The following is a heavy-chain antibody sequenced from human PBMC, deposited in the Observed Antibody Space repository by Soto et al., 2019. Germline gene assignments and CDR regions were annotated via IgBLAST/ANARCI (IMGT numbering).Heavy chain of an antibody. CDR2: IYYSGST. V-gene: IGHV4-59*01. Sequence: PSETLSLTCTVSGGSISSYYWSWIRQPPGKGLEWIGYIYYSGSTNYNPSLKSRVTISVDTSKNQFSLKLSSVTAADTAVYYCARVSYYYDSSGYLKYNWFDPWGQGTLVTVSS. CDR1: GGSISSYY. D-gene: IGHD3-22*01. J-gene: IGHJ5*02. CDR3: ARVSYYYDSSGYLKYNWFDP.